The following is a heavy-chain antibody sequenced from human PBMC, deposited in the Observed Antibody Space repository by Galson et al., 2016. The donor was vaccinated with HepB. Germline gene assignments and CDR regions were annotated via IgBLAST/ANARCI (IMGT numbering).Heavy chain of an antibody. V-gene: IGHV3-7*03. J-gene: IGHJ4*02. CDR2: INQDGSDK. CDR1: GLTFSDYW. Sequence: SLRLSCAVSGLTFSDYWMTWVRQAPGKGLEWVANINQDGSDKSYVDSMKGRFTISRDNAKNSLYLQMNSLRAEDTAVYYCASIFRYSSSQHPGYWGQGTLVTVSS. CDR3: ASIFRYSSSQHPGY. D-gene: IGHD6-13*01.